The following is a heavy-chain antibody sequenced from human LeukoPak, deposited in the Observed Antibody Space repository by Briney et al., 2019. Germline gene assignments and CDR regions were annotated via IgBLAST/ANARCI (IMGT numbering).Heavy chain of an antibody. CDR3: ARDVSSGSPQSLDY. CDR1: GITLSSYS. D-gene: IGHD3-10*01. CDR2: ISSSSSYI. Sequence: PGGSLRLSCAASGITLSSYSMNWVRQAPGKGLEWVSSISSSSSYIYYADSVKGRFTISRDNAKNSLYLQMNSLRAEDTAVYYCARDVSSGSPQSLDYWGQGTLVTVSS. V-gene: IGHV3-21*01. J-gene: IGHJ4*02.